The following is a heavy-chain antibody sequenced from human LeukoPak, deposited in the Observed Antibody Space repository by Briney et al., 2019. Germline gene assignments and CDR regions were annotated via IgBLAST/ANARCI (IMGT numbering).Heavy chain of an antibody. CDR2: IWYDGSNK. Sequence: GGSLRLSCAASGFTFSSYGMHWVRQAPGKGLEWVAVIWYDGSNKYYADSVKGRFTISRDNSKNTLYLQMNSLRAEDTAVYYRARDYFLSSPDCYSCFYGMDVWGQGTAVTVSS. CDR3: ARDYFLSSPDCYSCFYGMDV. V-gene: IGHV3-33*01. J-gene: IGHJ6*02. D-gene: IGHD2-21*02. CDR1: GFTFSSYG.